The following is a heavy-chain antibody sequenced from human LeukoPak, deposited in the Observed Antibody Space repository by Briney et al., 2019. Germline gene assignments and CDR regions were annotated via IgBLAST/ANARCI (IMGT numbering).Heavy chain of an antibody. J-gene: IGHJ6*02. Sequence: GGSLRLSCAASGLTFNRYAMHWVRQAPGKGLEWVAVISYDGSNKYYAGSVKGRFTISRDNSKNTLYLQMNSLRVEDTAVYFCARGGTEIYYYHYGMDVWGQGTTVTVSS. CDR1: GLTFNRYA. D-gene: IGHD5-12*01. V-gene: IGHV3-30*04. CDR3: ARGGTEIYYYHYGMDV. CDR2: ISYDGSNK.